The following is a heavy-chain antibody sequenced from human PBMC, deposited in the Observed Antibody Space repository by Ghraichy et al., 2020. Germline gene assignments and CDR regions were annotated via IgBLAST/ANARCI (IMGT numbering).Heavy chain of an antibody. Sequence: SGPTLVKPTQTLTLTCTFSGFSLSTSGVGVGWIRQPPGKALEWLALIYWNDDKRYSPSLKSRLTITKDTSKNQVVLTMTNMDPVDTATYYCAHKATEATGRITMVRGVDRPAYFDYWGQGTLVTVSS. D-gene: IGHD3-10*01. V-gene: IGHV2-5*01. CDR1: GFSLSTSGVG. CDR3: AHKATEATGRITMVRGVDRPAYFDY. J-gene: IGHJ4*02. CDR2: IYWNDDK.